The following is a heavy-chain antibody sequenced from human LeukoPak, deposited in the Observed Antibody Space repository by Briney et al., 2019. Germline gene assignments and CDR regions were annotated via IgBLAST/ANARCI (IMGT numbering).Heavy chain of an antibody. D-gene: IGHD2/OR15-2a*01. CDR1: GYSISSGYY. Sequence: SETLSLTCTVSGYSISSGYYWGWIRQPPGKGLEWIGSIYHSGSTYYNPSLKSRVTISVDTSKNQFSLKLSSVTAADTAVYYCARDTGLSIWGQGTMVTVSS. V-gene: IGHV4-38-2*02. CDR3: ARDTGLSI. CDR2: IYHSGST. J-gene: IGHJ3*02.